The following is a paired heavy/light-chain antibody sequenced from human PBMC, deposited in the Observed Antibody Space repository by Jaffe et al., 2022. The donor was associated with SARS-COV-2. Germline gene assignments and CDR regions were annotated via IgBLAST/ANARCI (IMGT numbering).Light chain of an antibody. J-gene: IGLJ2*01. V-gene: IGLV1-51*01. Sequence: QSVLTQPPSVSAAPGQKVTISCSGSSFNIGNHYVSWYQQLPGAAPKLLIYDNDKRPSGIPDRFSGSKSGTSATLGITGLQTGDEADYYCGTWDGSLSVGVFGGGTKLTVL. CDR1: SFNIGNHY. CDR3: GTWDGSLSVGV. CDR2: DND.
Heavy chain of an antibody. CDR2: INHVGGT. Sequence: QLQLQESGPGLVRPSETLSLTCTVSGGSMITTTYWGGWIRQPPGKGLEWVAAINHVGGTFYTPSLKGRVTISADTSKNQVSLTLSTVTAADTAVYYCARGQMGHDCLDPWGPGTLVTVSS. CDR3: ARGQMGHDCLDP. J-gene: IGHJ5*02. CDR1: GGSMITTTYW. V-gene: IGHV4-39*01. D-gene: IGHD2-21*02.